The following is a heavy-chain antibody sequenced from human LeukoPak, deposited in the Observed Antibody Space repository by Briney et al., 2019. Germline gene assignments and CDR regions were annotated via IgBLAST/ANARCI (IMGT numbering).Heavy chain of an antibody. V-gene: IGHV4-34*01. CDR3: ARINYDFWSGSSYYFDY. CDR2: INHSGST. Sequence: SETLFLTCAVYGGSFSGYYWSWIRQPPGKGLEWIGEINHSGSTNYNPSLKSRVTISVDTSKNQFSLKLSSVTAADTAVYYCARINYDFWSGSSYYFDYWGQGTLVTVSS. J-gene: IGHJ4*02. D-gene: IGHD3-3*01. CDR1: GGSFSGYY.